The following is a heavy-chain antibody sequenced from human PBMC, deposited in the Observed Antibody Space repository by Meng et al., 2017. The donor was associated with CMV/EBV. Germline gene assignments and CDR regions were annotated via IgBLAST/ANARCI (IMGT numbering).Heavy chain of an antibody. J-gene: IGHJ4*02. Sequence: GSLRLSCTASGYSISSSYNWSWIRQPPGKGLEWIGSSYHSGSTYYNPSLKSRVTISVDKSKNQFSLKLSSVTAADTAVYYCARGWGGIVVVPAAMGIDYWGQGTLVTVSS. CDR2: SYHSGST. D-gene: IGHD2-2*01. V-gene: IGHV4-38-2*02. CDR1: GYSISSSYN. CDR3: ARGWGGIVVVPAAMGIDY.